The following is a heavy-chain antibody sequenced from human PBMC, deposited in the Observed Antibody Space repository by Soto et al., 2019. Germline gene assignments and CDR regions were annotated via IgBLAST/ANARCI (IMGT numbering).Heavy chain of an antibody. V-gene: IGHV4-61*01. Sequence: PSETLSLTCTVSVGSVSSGSYYWSWIRQPPGKGLEWIGYIYYSGSTNYNPSLKSRVTISVDTSKNQFSLKLSSVTAADTAVYYCARVGGSYYDDAFDIWGQGTMVTVSS. CDR1: VGSVSSGSYY. J-gene: IGHJ3*02. CDR3: ARVGGSYYDDAFDI. D-gene: IGHD1-26*01. CDR2: IYYSGST.